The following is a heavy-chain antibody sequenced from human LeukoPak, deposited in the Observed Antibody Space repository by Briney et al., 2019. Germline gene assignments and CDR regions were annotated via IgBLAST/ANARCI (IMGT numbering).Heavy chain of an antibody. CDR3: ARVGNWNSRPFDY. CDR2: INHSGST. Sequence: PSETLSLTCTVSGGSISSSSYYWSWIRQPPGKGLEWIGEINHSGSTNYNPSLKSRVTISVDTSKNQFSLKLSSVTAADTAVYYCARVGNWNSRPFDYWGQGTLVTVSS. J-gene: IGHJ4*02. V-gene: IGHV4-39*07. CDR1: GGSISSSSYY. D-gene: IGHD1-7*01.